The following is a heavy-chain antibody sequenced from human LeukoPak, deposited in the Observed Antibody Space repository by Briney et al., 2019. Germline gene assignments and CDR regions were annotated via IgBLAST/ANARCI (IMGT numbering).Heavy chain of an antibody. D-gene: IGHD3-22*01. J-gene: IGHJ4*02. CDR2: ISFSRATV. Sequence: PGGSLRLSCAASGFTFSSYSMNWVRQAPGKGLEWVSYISFSRATVYYAGSVQGRFTISRDNAKNSLYLQMNSLRAEDTAVYYCVRASYNSSGYSSGAWARADYWGQGILVTVSS. CDR1: GFTFSSYS. V-gene: IGHV3-48*01. CDR3: VRASYNSSGYSSGAWARADY.